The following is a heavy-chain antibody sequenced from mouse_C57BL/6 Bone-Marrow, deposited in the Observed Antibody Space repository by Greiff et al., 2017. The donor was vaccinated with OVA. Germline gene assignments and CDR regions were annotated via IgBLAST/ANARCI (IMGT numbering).Heavy chain of an antibody. CDR3: ARQAVTSYFDY. Sequence: EVQGVESGGGLVQPGGSLKLSCAASGFTFSDYYMYWVRQTPEKRLEWVAYISNSGGSTYYPDTVKGRFTISRDNAKNTLYLQMSRLKSEDTAMYYCARQAVTSYFDYWGQGTTLTVSS. CDR2: ISNSGGST. J-gene: IGHJ2*01. V-gene: IGHV5-12*01. CDR1: GFTFSDYY. D-gene: IGHD2-13*01.